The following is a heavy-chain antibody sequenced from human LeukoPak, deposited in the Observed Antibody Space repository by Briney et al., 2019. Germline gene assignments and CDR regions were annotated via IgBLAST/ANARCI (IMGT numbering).Heavy chain of an antibody. CDR2: ISGSGDST. D-gene: IGHD2-8*01. CDR3: AKGSHSLQGLYGAYYMDV. V-gene: IGHV3-23*01. J-gene: IGHJ6*03. CDR1: GFTFGSYA. Sequence: GGSLRLSCAASGFTFGSYAMSWVRQAPGKGLEWVSAISGSGDSTYYVDSVKGRFTISRDNSKNTLYLQMNSLRAEDTAVYYCAKGSHSLQGLYGAYYMDVWGKGTTVTVSS.